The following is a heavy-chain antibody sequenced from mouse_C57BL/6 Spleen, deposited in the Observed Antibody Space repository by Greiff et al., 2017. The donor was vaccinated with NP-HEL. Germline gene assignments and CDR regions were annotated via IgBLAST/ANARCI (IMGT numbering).Heavy chain of an antibody. D-gene: IGHD1-2*01. J-gene: IGHJ1*03. V-gene: IGHV5-17*01. CDR3: ARPAGEGYFDV. Sequence: EVQVVESGGGLVKPGGSLKLSCAASGFTFSDYGMHWVRQAPEKGLEWVAYISSGSSTIYYADTVKGRFTISRDNAKNTLFLQMTSLRSEDTAMYYCARPAGEGYFDVWGTGTTVTVSS. CDR1: GFTFSDYG. CDR2: ISSGSSTI.